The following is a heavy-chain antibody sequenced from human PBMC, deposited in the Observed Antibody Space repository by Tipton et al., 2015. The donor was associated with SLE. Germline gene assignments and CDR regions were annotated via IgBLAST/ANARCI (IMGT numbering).Heavy chain of an antibody. CDR3: ARDRGGSGWRECDFDY. Sequence: TLSLTCTVSGGSINSYYWNWIRLPPGKGLEWIGYIYYAGSTNSNPSLKSRVPISVDTSKNPFSLKLSPVTAADAAVCCCARDRGGSGWRECDFDYWGQGALVTVSS. CDR2: IYYAGST. D-gene: IGHD6-19*01. CDR1: GGSINSYY. V-gene: IGHV4-59*01. J-gene: IGHJ4*02.